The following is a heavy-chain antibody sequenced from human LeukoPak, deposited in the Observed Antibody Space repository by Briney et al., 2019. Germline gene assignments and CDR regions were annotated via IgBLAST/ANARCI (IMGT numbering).Heavy chain of an antibody. CDR3: VSYYDSSIDY. CDR1: GGSISSSSYY. Sequence: SETLSLTCTVSGGSISSSSYYWGWIRQPPGKGLEWIGSIYYSGSTYYNPSLKSRVTISVDTSKNQFSLKLSSVTAADTAVYYCVSYYDSSIDYWGQGTLVTVSS. V-gene: IGHV4-39*01. CDR2: IYYSGST. J-gene: IGHJ4*02. D-gene: IGHD3-22*01.